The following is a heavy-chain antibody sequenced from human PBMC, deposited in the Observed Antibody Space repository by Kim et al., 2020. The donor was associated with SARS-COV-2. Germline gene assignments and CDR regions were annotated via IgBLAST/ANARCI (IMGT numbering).Heavy chain of an antibody. D-gene: IGHD1-26*01. CDR2: IRSDGIT. J-gene: IGHJ4*02. CDR3: ARDGSYNFDS. Sequence: GGSLSLSCAASGFVFSDAWMHWVRQAPGKGLMWVARIRSDGITDYADSVKGRFTISRDNAKNTVYLQMDGLRDEDSAVYYCARDGSYNFDSWGQGTLVTV. V-gene: IGHV3-74*01. CDR1: GFVFSDAW.